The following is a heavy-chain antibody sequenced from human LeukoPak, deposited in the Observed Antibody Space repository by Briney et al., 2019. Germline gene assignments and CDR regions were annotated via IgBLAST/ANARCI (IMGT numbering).Heavy chain of an antibody. D-gene: IGHD5-18*01. CDR1: GFTFSRYW. V-gene: IGHV3-7*01. CDR2: IKQDGSEK. CDR3: ARVSSGEYSYGEFDY. J-gene: IGHJ4*02. Sequence: PGGSLRLSCAASGFTFSRYWMSWVRQVPRKGLEWVANIKQDGSEKYYVDSVKGRFTISRDNAKNSLYLQMNSLRAEDTAVYYCARVSSGEYSYGEFDYWGQGTLVTVSS.